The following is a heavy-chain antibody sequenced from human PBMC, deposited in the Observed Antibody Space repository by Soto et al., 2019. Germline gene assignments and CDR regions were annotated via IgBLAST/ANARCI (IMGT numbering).Heavy chain of an antibody. Sequence: SETLSLTCNVSGGSISSGDYYWSWIRQPPGKGLEWIGYIYYSGSTYYNPSLKSRLNISVDTSKNQFFLRLSSVTAADTAVFYCARLYEYSSSLYFDYWGQGTLVTVSS. J-gene: IGHJ4*02. D-gene: IGHD6-6*01. CDR1: GGSISSGDYY. CDR3: ARLYEYSSSLYFDY. V-gene: IGHV4-30-4*01. CDR2: IYYSGST.